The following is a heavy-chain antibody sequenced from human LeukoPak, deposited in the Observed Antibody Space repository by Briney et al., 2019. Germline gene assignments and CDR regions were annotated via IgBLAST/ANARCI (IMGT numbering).Heavy chain of an antibody. Sequence: GGSLRLSCAASGFTLNTYGMHWVRQAPGKGLEWVAFIRYDGINKYYADSVKGRFTISRDNSKNTLYLQMNSLRAEDTAVYYCAKTKVRGYSGYAGFDYWGQGTLVTVSS. J-gene: IGHJ4*02. CDR3: AKTKVRGYSGYAGFDY. CDR2: IRYDGINK. CDR1: GFTLNTYG. V-gene: IGHV3-30*02. D-gene: IGHD5-12*01.